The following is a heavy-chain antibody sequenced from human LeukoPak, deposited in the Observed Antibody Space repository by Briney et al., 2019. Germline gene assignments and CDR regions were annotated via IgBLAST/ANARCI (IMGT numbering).Heavy chain of an antibody. CDR1: GFTFSSYG. CDR3: AREISSSGYPLDY. Sequence: GRSLRLSCAASGFTFSSYGIHWVRQAPGKGLEWVAVIWYDGSNKYYADSVKGRFTISRDNSKNTLYLQMNSLRAEDTAVYYCAREISSSGYPLDYWGQGTLVTVSS. J-gene: IGHJ4*02. D-gene: IGHD5-12*01. CDR2: IWYDGSNK. V-gene: IGHV3-33*01.